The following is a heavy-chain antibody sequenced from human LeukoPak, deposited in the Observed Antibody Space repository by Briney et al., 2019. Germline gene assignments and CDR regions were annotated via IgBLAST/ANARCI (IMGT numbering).Heavy chain of an antibody. Sequence: QPGGSLRLSCAASGFTFSSYWMHWVRQAPGKGLVWVSRVDTDGSSTTYADSVKGRFTISRDNAKNTLYLQMNSLRAEDTAVYHCARVGYCSGGSCYSPNHYYGMDVWGQGTTVTVSS. V-gene: IGHV3-74*03. J-gene: IGHJ6*02. D-gene: IGHD2-15*01. CDR3: ARVGYCSGGSCYSPNHYYGMDV. CDR1: GFTFSSYW. CDR2: VDTDGSST.